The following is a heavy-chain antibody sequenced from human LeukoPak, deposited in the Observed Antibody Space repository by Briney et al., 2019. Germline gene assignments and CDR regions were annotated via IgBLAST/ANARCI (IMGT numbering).Heavy chain of an antibody. D-gene: IGHD4-11*01. CDR3: ARDGSNWSNDYYHGVDV. J-gene: IGHJ6*02. Sequence: PSETLSLTCTVSGDSVTTYYWSWIRQPPGKGLEWLGYVYYSGSATYNPSLKSRVTISVDTSKNQFSLRLSSVTAVDTAVYYCARDGSNWSNDYYHGVDVWGQGTTVTVSS. CDR2: VYYSGSA. V-gene: IGHV4-59*02. CDR1: GDSVTTYY.